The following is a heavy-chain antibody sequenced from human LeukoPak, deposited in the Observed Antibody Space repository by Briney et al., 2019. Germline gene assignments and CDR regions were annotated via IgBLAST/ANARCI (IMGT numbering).Heavy chain of an antibody. D-gene: IGHD3-10*01. CDR1: GFTFSSYA. Sequence: GGSLRLSCAASGFTFSSYAMSWVRQAPGKGLEWVAVISYDGSNKYYADSVKGRFTISRDNSKNTLYLQMNSLRAEDTAVYYCARGADYYGSGSSPADYWGQGTLVTVSS. V-gene: IGHV3-30-3*01. CDR3: ARGADYYGSGSSPADY. CDR2: ISYDGSNK. J-gene: IGHJ4*02.